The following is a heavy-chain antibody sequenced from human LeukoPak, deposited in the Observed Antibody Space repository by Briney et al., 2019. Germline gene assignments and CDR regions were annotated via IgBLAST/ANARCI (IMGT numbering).Heavy chain of an antibody. CDR1: GYTFTSYG. V-gene: IGHV1-18*01. D-gene: IGHD3-9*01. CDR2: ISAHNGNT. Sequence: ASVKVSCKASGYTFTSYGISWVRQAPGQGLEWMGWISAHNGNTNYAQKLQGRVTMTTDTSTSTAYMELRRLRSDDTAVYYCARVPTPLLRYFDWSATPLDYWGQGTLVAVSS. CDR3: ARVPTPLLRYFDWSATPLDY. J-gene: IGHJ4*02.